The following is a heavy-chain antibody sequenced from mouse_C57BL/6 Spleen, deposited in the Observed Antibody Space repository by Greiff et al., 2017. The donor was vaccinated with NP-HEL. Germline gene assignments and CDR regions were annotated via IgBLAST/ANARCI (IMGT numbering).Heavy chain of an antibody. CDR1: GYTFTDYY. CDR3: ARRFTKVYYCDY. V-gene: IGHV1-19*01. D-gene: IGHD2-12*01. Sequence: EVQLQQSGPVLVKPGASVKMSCKASGYTFTDYYMNWVKQSHGKSLEWIGVINPYNGGTSYNQKFKGKATLTVDKSSSTAYMELNSLTSEDSAVYYCARRFTKVYYCDYWGQGTTLTVSS. CDR2: INPYNGGT. J-gene: IGHJ2*01.